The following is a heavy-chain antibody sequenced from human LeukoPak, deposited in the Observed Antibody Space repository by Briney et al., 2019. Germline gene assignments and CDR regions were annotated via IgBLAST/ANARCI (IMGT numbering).Heavy chain of an antibody. CDR2: IYHSGST. V-gene: IGHV4-30-2*01. D-gene: IGHD5-24*01. J-gene: IGHJ4*02. CDR3: ARNRDGYNSFDY. CDR1: GGSISSGGYS. Sequence: SETLSLTCAVSGGSISSGGYSWSWIRQPPGKGLEWIGYIYHSGSTYYNPSLKSRVTISVDRSKNQFSLKLSSVTAADTAVYYCARNRDGYNSFDYWGQGTLVTVSS.